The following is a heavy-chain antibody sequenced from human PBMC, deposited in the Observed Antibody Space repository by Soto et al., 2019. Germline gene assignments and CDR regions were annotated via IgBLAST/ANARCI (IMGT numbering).Heavy chain of an antibody. J-gene: IGHJ6*02. CDR2: ISYDGSNK. D-gene: IGHD6-25*01. Sequence: LRLSCAAAGFTLRTYGMHWVRQAPGKGLEWVAIISYDGSNKYYADSVKGRFTISRDKSKSTLYLQMNRLRAEDTAVYYCAKDRLANPPYYYYYYGMEVWGQGTTVTVSS. V-gene: IGHV3-30*18. CDR3: AKDRLANPPYYYYYYGMEV. CDR1: GFTLRTYG.